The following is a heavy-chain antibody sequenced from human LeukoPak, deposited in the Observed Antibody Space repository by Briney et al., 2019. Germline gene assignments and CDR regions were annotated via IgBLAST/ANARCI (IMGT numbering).Heavy chain of an antibody. V-gene: IGHV4-4*07. J-gene: IGHJ6*02. CDR2: IYTSGST. Sequence: SETLSLTCTVSGGSISSYYWSWIRQPAGKGLEWIGRIYTSGSTNYNPSLKSRVTMSVDTSKNQFSLKLSSVTAADTAVYYCARGRLLWFGELFTPRAPYYYYGMDVWGQGTTVTVSS. D-gene: IGHD3-10*01. CDR1: GGSISSYY. CDR3: ARGRLLWFGELFTPRAPYYYYGMDV.